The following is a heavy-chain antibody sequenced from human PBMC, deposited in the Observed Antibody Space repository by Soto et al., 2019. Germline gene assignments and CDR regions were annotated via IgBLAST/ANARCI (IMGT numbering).Heavy chain of an antibody. V-gene: IGHV3-48*01. CDR1: GFTFSSYS. CDR3: ARVDGQPLSNTAGTWYYYYGMDV. J-gene: IGHJ6*02. D-gene: IGHD6-13*01. CDR2: ISSSSSTI. Sequence: GGSLRLSCAASGFTFSSYSMNWVRQAPGKGLEWVSYISSSSSTIYYADSAKGRFTISRDNAKNSLYLQMNSLRAEDTAVYYCARVDGQPLSNTAGTWYYYYGMDVWGQGTTVTVSS.